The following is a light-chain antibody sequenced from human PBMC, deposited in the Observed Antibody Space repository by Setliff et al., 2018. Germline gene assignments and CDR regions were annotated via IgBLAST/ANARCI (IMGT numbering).Light chain of an antibody. Sequence: QSVLTQPASVSESPGQSITISCTGASRDVGAHDFVSWYQQRPGKAPKLIIYDVNNRPSGVSNRFSGSKSGDTASLTISGLQAEDGADYYCTSYTSSRTYVFGTGTKVTVL. CDR3: TSYTSSRTYV. CDR2: DVN. V-gene: IGLV2-14*03. J-gene: IGLJ1*01. CDR1: SRDVGAHDF.